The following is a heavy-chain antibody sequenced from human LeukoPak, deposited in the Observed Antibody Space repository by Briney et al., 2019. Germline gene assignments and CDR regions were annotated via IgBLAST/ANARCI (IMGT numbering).Heavy chain of an antibody. CDR3: ARDVPGYSSEFDF. V-gene: IGHV1-2*02. CDR1: GYTFTAYF. CDR2: MNPDSGGT. D-gene: IGHD6-19*01. Sequence: GASAKVSCKASGYTFTAYFIHWVRQAPGQGLEWVGWMNPDSGGTNSAQKFQGRVTMTRDTSISTAYMELSRLTSDDTAVYYCARDVPGYSSEFDFWGQGTLDTVSS. J-gene: IGHJ4*02.